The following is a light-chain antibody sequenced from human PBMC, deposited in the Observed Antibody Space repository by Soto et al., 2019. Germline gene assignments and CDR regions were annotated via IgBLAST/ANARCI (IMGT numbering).Light chain of an antibody. J-gene: IGLJ1*01. V-gene: IGLV2-11*01. CDR2: DVS. Sequence: QSVLTQPRSVSGSPGHSVTISCTGTSSDVGGYNHVSWYQQHPGKAPKLMIYDVSKRPSGVPDRFSGSKSGNTASLTISGRQAEDEADYYCCSYAGSYTFVFGTGTKVTVL. CDR3: CSYAGSYTFV. CDR1: SSDVGGYNH.